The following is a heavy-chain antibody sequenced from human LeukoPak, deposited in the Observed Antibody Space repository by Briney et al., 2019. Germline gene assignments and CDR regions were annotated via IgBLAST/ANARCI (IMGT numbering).Heavy chain of an antibody. CDR3: AASMVRGGPSRDY. D-gene: IGHD3-10*01. V-gene: IGHV3-7*01. J-gene: IGHJ4*02. Sequence: GGSLRLSCAASGFTFSSYWMSWVRQAPGKGLEWVANIKQDGSGKYYVDSVKGRFTISRDNAKNSLYLQMNSLRAEDTAVYYCAASMVRGGPSRDYWGQGTLVTVSS. CDR2: IKQDGSGK. CDR1: GFTFSSYW.